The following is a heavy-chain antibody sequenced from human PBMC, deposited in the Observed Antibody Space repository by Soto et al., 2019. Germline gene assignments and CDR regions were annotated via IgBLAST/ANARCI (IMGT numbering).Heavy chain of an antibody. CDR3: ARVTPGNNLYYFSGLDF. J-gene: IGHJ6*02. CDR2: IPYEGSNT. D-gene: IGHD1-1*01. Sequence: GGSLRLSCVASGFSFDTYGIHWVRQAPGKGLQWVALIPYEGSNTYYADSVRGRFTISRDNSKNTLYLQMNTLRPEDTGVYYCARVTPGNNLYYFSGLDFWGQGTSVTVSS. CDR1: GFSFDTYG. V-gene: IGHV3-30-3*01.